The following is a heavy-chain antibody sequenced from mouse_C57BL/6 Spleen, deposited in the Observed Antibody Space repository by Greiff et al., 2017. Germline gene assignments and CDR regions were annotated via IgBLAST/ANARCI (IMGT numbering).Heavy chain of an antibody. J-gene: IGHJ1*03. CDR2: INPNNGGT. V-gene: IGHV1-18*01. CDR3: ASWRGSSYGYFDV. Sequence: VQLKQSGPELVKPGASVKIPCKASGYTFTDYNMDWVKQSHGKSLEWIGDINPNNGGTIYNQKFKGKATLTVDKSSSTAYMELRSLTSEDTAVYYCASWRGSSYGYFDVWGTGTTVTVSS. CDR1: GYTFTDYN. D-gene: IGHD1-1*01.